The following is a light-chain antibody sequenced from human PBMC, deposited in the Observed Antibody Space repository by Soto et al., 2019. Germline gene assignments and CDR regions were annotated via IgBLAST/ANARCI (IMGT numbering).Light chain of an antibody. Sequence: EIVLTQSPGTLSLSPGERATLSCRASQSVSSSYLAWYQQKHGQAPRLLIYGASSRATGIPDRFSGSGSRTDFTLTISRLEPEDFAVYYCQQYGSSPLTFGGGTKVEIK. J-gene: IGKJ4*01. CDR3: QQYGSSPLT. CDR1: QSVSSSY. V-gene: IGKV3-20*01. CDR2: GAS.